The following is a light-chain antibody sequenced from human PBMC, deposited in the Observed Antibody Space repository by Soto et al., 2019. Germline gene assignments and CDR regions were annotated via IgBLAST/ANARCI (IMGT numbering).Light chain of an antibody. J-gene: IGKJ2*01. CDR2: DAS. Sequence: ETVLTQSPATLSLSPGERATLSCRASQSVSSSLAWYQQKPGQAPRLLIYDASNRATGIPARFSGSGSGTDFTLTISSLETEDFAVDYCQQRSDWPRTFGQGTKLEIK. CDR1: QSVSSS. V-gene: IGKV3-11*01. CDR3: QQRSDWPRT.